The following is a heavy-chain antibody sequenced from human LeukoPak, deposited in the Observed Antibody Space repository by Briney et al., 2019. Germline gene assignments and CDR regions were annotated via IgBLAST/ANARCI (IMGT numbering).Heavy chain of an antibody. J-gene: IGHJ5*02. CDR2: INHSGST. D-gene: IGHD5-18*01. CDR1: GGSFSGYY. V-gene: IGHV4-34*01. CDR3: AREVTAMVTS. Sequence: SETLSLTCAVYGGSFSGYYWSWIRQPPGKGLEWIGEINHSGSTNYNPSLKSRVTISVDTSKNQFSLKLSSVTAADTAVYYCAREVTAMVTSWGQGTLVTVSS.